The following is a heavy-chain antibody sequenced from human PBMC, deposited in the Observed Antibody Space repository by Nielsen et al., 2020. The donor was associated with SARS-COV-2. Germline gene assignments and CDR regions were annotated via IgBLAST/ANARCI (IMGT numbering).Heavy chain of an antibody. CDR3: AREDDSSGYTYGMDV. CDR1: GYTFSSYS. V-gene: IGHV3-21*01. CDR2: ISRSYTYI. D-gene: IGHD3-22*01. J-gene: IGHJ6*02. Sequence: GGSLRLSCAASGYTFSSYSMNWVRQAPGKGLEWVSSISRSYTYISYADSVKGRFTIPSDNPKNSLYLQMNSLRAEDTAVYYCAREDDSSGYTYGMDVWGQGTTVTVSS.